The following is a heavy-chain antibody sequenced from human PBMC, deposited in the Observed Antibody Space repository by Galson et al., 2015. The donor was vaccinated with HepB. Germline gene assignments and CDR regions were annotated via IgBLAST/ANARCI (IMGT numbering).Heavy chain of an antibody. CDR1: GDSVSSNSAA. D-gene: IGHD1-1*01. CDR3: ARATTLDPYYYYYMDV. Sequence: CAISGDSVSSNSAAWNWIRQSQSRGLEWLGRTYYRSKWYNDYAVSVKSRITINPDTSKNQFSLQLNSVTPEDTAVYYCARATTLDPYYYYYMDVWGKGTTFTVSS. V-gene: IGHV6-1*01. J-gene: IGHJ6*03. CDR2: TYYRSKWYN.